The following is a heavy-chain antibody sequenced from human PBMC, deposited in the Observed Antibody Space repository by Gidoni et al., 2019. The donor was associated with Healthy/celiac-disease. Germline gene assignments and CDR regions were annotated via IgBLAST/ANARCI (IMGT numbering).Heavy chain of an antibody. CDR3: ASEQLDY. CDR2: ISSSSIYI. Sequence: EVQLVESGGGLVKPGGSLRLSCAASGFTFSSYSMNGVRQAPGKGLEWVSSISSSSIYIHYADPVKGRFTISRDNAKNSLYLQMNSLRAEDTAVYYCASEQLDYWGQGTLVTVSS. CDR1: GFTFSSYS. J-gene: IGHJ4*02. D-gene: IGHD5-18*01. V-gene: IGHV3-21*01.